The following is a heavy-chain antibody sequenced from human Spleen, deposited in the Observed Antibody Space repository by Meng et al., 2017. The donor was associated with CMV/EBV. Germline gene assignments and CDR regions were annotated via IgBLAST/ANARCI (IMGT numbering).Heavy chain of an antibody. Sequence: GESLKISCGASGFTFSNHAMNWVRQTPGKGLEWVAVISYHGTNKYYADSAKGRFTIPRDNSKNTLYLQMNSLRPEDTALYYCARDRYWGQGTLVTVSS. CDR3: ARDRY. J-gene: IGHJ4*02. CDR2: ISYHGTNK. V-gene: IGHV3-30-3*01. CDR1: GFTFSNHA.